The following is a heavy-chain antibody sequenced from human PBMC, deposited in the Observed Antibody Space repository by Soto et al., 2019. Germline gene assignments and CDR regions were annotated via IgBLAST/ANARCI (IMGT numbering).Heavy chain of an antibody. CDR1: GFTFSGYG. V-gene: IGHV3-23*01. CDR3: AKDGTAAGIHYYGMDV. Sequence: GGSLRLSCAASGFTFSGYGMSWVRQSPGRGLEWASTIDRSGASTFYGDSVKGRFTISRDNAKSTVSLQMNSLRAEDTGVYYCAKDGTAAGIHYYGMDVWGQGTTVTVSS. D-gene: IGHD6-13*01. CDR2: IDRSGAST. J-gene: IGHJ6*02.